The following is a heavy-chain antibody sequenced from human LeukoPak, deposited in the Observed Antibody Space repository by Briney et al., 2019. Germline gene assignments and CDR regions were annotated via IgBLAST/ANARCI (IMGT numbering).Heavy chain of an antibody. J-gene: IGHJ4*02. V-gene: IGHV4-59*01. CDR2: IHYSGST. D-gene: IGHD5-18*01. Sequence: SETLSLTCSVSGGSISSYYWSWIRQTPGKGPEWIAYIHYSGSTNYNPSLKSRVTMSVDTSKNQVSLKLNSVTAADTAFYYCASGYSHPSDWGQGTLVSVSS. CDR3: ASGYSHPSD. CDR1: GGSISSYY.